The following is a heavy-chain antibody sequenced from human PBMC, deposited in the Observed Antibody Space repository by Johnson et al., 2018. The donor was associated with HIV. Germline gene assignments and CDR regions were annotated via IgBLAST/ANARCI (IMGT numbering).Heavy chain of an antibody. CDR3: AKCRGLGARGAFDI. D-gene: IGHD5-12*01. CDR1: GFTFNSYP. V-gene: IGHV3-30*18. CDR2: ISYDGNNK. J-gene: IGHJ3*02. Sequence: QVQLVESAGGVVQPGRSLRLSCAASGFTFNSYPMHWVRQAPGKGLEWVAVISYDGNNKYYADSVKGRFTISRDNSKNTLYLQMSSLRAEDTAVYYCAKCRGLGARGAFDIWGQGTMVTVSS.